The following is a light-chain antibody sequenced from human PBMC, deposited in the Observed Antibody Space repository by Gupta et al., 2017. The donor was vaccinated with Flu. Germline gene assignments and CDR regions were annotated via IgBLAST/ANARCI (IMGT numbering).Light chain of an antibody. J-gene: IGLJ2*01. Sequence: ELTQPPSVSESPGQTASITCSGDKLGDKYACWYQQKPGQSPVLVIYQDSKRPSGIPERFSGSNSGNTATLTISGTQAMDEADYYCQAWDSSTVVFGGGTKLTVL. V-gene: IGLV3-1*01. CDR1: KLGDKY. CDR2: QDS. CDR3: QAWDSSTVV.